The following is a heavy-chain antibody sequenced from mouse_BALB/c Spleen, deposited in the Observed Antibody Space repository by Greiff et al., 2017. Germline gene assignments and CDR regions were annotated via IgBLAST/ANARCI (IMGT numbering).Heavy chain of an antibody. CDR1: GFTFSSYG. J-gene: IGHJ1*01. D-gene: IGHD1-1*01. V-gene: IGHV5-6*02. Sequence: DVMLVESGGDLVKPGGSLKLSCAASGFTFSSYGMSWVRQTPDKRLEWVATISSGGSYTYYPDSVKGRFTISRDNAKNTLYLQMSSLKSEDTAMHYCARTGTTVVDHWYFDVWGAGTTVTVSS. CDR3: ARTGTTVVDHWYFDV. CDR2: ISSGGSYT.